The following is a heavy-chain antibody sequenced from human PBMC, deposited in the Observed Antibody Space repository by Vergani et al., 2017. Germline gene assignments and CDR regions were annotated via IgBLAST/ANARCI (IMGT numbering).Heavy chain of an antibody. CDR1: GGSISSGDYF. J-gene: IGHJ5*02. Sequence: QVQLQESGPGLVKPSQTLSLTCTVSGGSISSGDYFWSWIRQSPGKGLEWIGYISNTGRTSYNPSLKSRVSISVDTSKNQFSLKLSSVTAADTAVYYCARITHTRWFDPWGQGTLVTVSS. CDR2: ISNTGRT. V-gene: IGHV4-30-4*01. D-gene: IGHD2-21*01. CDR3: ARITHTRWFDP.